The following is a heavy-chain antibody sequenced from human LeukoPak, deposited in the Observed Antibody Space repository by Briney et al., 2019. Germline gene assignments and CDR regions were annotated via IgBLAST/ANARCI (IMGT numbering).Heavy chain of an antibody. Sequence: GGSLRLSCAASGFTFSSYWMEWVRQAPGKGLVWVSRIKSDGSSTSYADSVKGRFTISRDNDKNSLFLQMNSLRAEDTAVYYCARGVYAFDIWGQGTTVTVSS. CDR1: GFTFSSYW. CDR2: IKSDGSST. CDR3: ARGVYAFDI. J-gene: IGHJ3*02. V-gene: IGHV3-74*01.